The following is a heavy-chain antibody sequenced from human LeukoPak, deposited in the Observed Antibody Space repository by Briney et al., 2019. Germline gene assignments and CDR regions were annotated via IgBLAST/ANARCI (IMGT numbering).Heavy chain of an antibody. D-gene: IGHD2-21*01. V-gene: IGHV6-1*01. J-gene: IGHJ4*02. CDR2: TWYRSNWYN. CDR1: GDSVSSNSAT. Sequence: SQTLSLTCGVSGDSVSSNSATWDWIRQSPSRGLEWLGRTWYRSNWYNDSALSVRSRITINPDTSKNQFSLQLHSVTPEDTAVYYCARSIEHFDYWGQGTLVTVSS. CDR3: ARSIEHFDY.